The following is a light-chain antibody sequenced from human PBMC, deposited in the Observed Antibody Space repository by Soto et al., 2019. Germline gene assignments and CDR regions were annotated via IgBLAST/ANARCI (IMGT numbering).Light chain of an antibody. V-gene: IGKV3-11*01. CDR3: KQRSNWPPYT. Sequence: EIVLTQSPATLSLSPGERAILSCRASESIRTFLAWYQQKPGQAPRLLIYGASSRATGIPARFSGSGSGADFALTISNLEHEDSAVYYCKQRSNWPPYTFGQGTKLEIK. CDR2: GAS. J-gene: IGKJ2*01. CDR1: ESIRTF.